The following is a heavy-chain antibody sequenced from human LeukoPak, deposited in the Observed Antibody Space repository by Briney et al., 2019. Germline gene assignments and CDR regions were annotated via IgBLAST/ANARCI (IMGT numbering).Heavy chain of an antibody. CDR3: ARGPQVGATDWGLDY. V-gene: IGHV4-59*08. J-gene: IGHJ4*01. D-gene: IGHD1-26*01. CDR2: IYYSGST. CDR1: GGSISSYY. Sequence: PSETLSLTCTVSGGSISSYYWSWIRQPPGKGLEWIGYIYYSGSTNYNPSLKSRVTISVDTSKNQFSLKLSSVTAADTAVYYCARGPQVGATDWGLDYWGHGTLVTVSS.